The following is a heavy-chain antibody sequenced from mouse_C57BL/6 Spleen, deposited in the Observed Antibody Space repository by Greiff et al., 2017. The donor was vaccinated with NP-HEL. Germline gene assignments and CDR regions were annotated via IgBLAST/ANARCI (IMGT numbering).Heavy chain of an antibody. D-gene: IGHD1-1*01. J-gene: IGHJ4*01. CDR3: ARLRYYGRAGAMDY. V-gene: IGHV1-39*01. CDR1: GYSFTDYN. CDR2: INPNYGTT. Sequence: VQLKESGPELVKPGASVKISCKASGYSFTDYNMNWVKQSNGKSLEWIGVINPNYGTTSYNQKFKGKATLTVDQSSSTAYMQLNSPTSEDSAVYYCARLRYYGRAGAMDYWGQGTSVTVSS.